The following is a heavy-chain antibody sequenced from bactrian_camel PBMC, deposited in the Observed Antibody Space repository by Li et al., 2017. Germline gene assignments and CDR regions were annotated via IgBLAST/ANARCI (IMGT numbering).Heavy chain of an antibody. CDR1: VYTAC. CDR3: GADPVAGANCDTNLDFRY. CDR2: TTSDGKT. D-gene: IGHD3*01. J-gene: IGHJ6*01. Sequence: HVQLVESGGGSVQAGGSLRLSCVVSVYTACMGWFRQAPGKGRDWLTSTTSDGKTSCVDSVKGRFTISKDNAKNTLYLQMNSLEPEDTAMYYCGADPVAGANCDTNLDFRYQGQGTQVTVS. V-gene: IGHV3S53*01.